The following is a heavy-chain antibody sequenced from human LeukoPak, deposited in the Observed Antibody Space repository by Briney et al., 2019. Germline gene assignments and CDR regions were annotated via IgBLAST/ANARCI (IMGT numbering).Heavy chain of an antibody. CDR3: ARHHLSPRSGRFDY. D-gene: IGHD1-26*01. J-gene: IGHJ4*02. CDR1: GGSISSYY. Sequence: PSETLSLTCTVSGGSISSYYWSWIRQPPGKGLEWIGYIYYSGSTNYNPSLKSRVTISVDTSKNQFSLKLSSVTAADTAVYYCARHHLSPRSGRFDYWGQGTLVTVSS. CDR2: IYYSGST. V-gene: IGHV4-59*08.